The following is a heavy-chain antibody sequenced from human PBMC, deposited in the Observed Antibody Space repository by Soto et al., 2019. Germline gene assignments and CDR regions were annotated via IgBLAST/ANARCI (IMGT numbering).Heavy chain of an antibody. V-gene: IGHV4-39*01. CDR1: GGSISSSSYY. CDR2: IYYSGST. Sequence: QLQLQESGPGLVKPSETLSLTCTVSGGSISSSSYYWGWIRQPPGKGLEWIGSIYYSGSTYYNPSLKSRVTLSVDTSKNQFSLKLSSVTAADTAVYYCASVLRFLEWRSGLSSGSDYWGQGTLVTVSS. D-gene: IGHD3-3*01. J-gene: IGHJ4*02. CDR3: ASVLRFLEWRSGLSSGSDY.